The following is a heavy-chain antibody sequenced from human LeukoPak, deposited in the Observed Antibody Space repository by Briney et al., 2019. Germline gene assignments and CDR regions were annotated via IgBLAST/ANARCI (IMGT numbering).Heavy chain of an antibody. D-gene: IGHD3-10*01. CDR1: GFTFDDYG. V-gene: IGHV3-20*04. CDR2: INWNGGST. J-gene: IGHJ4*02. CDR3: ARGDYYGSGSSEGDY. Sequence: GGSLRLSCAASGFTFDDYGMSWVRQAPGKGLEWVSGINWNGGSTGYADSVKGRFTISRDNAKNSLYLQMNSLRAEDTALYYCARGDYYGSGSSEGDYWGQGTLVTVSS.